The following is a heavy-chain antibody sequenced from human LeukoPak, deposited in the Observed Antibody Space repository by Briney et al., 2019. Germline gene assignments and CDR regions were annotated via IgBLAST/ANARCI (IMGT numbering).Heavy chain of an antibody. D-gene: IGHD3-3*01. V-gene: IGHV3-7*03. Sequence: GGPLTLSCAASGFTFSSYWLSWLRQAPGKALEWVANINHNGSEKYYVDSVKGRFTISRDNAKNSLFLQMNSLRAEDTAVYYCARDLRSVSRYDVFDIWGLGTMVTVSS. J-gene: IGHJ3*02. CDR1: GFTFSSYW. CDR3: ARDLRSVSRYDVFDI. CDR2: INHNGSEK.